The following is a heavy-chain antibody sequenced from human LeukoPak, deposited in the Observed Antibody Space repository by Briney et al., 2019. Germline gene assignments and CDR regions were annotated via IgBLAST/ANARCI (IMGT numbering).Heavy chain of an antibody. V-gene: IGHV3-30*04. J-gene: IGHJ6*02. CDR3: ARARVAVAGTDYYGMDV. CDR2: MSYDGSNK. Sequence: GGPLRLSCAASGFTFSTYAMHWVRQAPGKGLEWVAVMSYDGSNKYYADFVKGRFTISRDNSKNTLYLQMNSLRAEDTAVYHCARARVAVAGTDYYGMDVWGQGTTVTVSS. CDR1: GFTFSTYA. D-gene: IGHD6-19*01.